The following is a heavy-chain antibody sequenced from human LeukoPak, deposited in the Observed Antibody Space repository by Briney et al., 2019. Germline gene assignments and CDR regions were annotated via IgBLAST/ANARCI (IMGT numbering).Heavy chain of an antibody. CDR2: ISSDSSTI. J-gene: IGHJ4*02. CDR1: GFTFSSYS. Sequence: GGSLRLSCAASGFTFSSYSMNWVRQAPGKGLEWVSYISSDSSTIYYADSLKGRFTISRDNAKNSLFLQMNSLRAEDAAVYYCAIDRNYYDTTDFWGQGTLVTVSS. V-gene: IGHV3-48*01. CDR3: AIDRNYYDTTDF. D-gene: IGHD3-22*01.